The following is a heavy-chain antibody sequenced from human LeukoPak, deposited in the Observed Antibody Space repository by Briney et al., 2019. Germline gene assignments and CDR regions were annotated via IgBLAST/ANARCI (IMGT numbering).Heavy chain of an antibody. V-gene: IGHV4-39*07. CDR3: ARVGPAYCGGDCYPDY. D-gene: IGHD2-21*02. CDR1: GGSISSSSYY. J-gene: IGHJ4*02. Sequence: ASETLSLTCTVSGGSISSSSYYWGWIRQPPGKGLEWIGSIYYSGSTYYNPSLKSRVTISVDTSKNQFSLKLSSVTAADTAVYYCARVGPAYCGGDCYPDYWGQGTLVTVSS. CDR2: IYYSGST.